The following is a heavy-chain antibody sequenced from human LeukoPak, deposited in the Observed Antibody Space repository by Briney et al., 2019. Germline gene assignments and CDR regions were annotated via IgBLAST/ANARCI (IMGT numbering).Heavy chain of an antibody. CDR2: IYYSGST. CDR1: GGSISSYY. J-gene: IGHJ4*02. Sequence: SETLSLTCTVSGGSISSYYWSWIRQPPGKGLEWIGYIYYSGSTNYNPSLKSRVTISVDTSKNQFSLKLSSVTAADTAVYYCARTRYGSRGAFDYWGQGTLVTVSS. V-gene: IGHV4-59*08. D-gene: IGHD3-10*01. CDR3: ARTRYGSRGAFDY.